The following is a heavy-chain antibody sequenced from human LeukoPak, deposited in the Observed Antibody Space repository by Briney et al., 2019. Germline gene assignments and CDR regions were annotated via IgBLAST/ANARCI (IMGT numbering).Heavy chain of an antibody. CDR1: GFTFTRYA. V-gene: IGHV3-23*01. CDR3: AKGFGDTTFGVVTAYDY. J-gene: IGHJ4*02. Sequence: GQSLRLSCAASGFTFTRYAMAWVRRAPGKGLEWVSTISGSGGTTYYPDSVKGRFTISRDNSNNTLYLQMNSLGADDTALYYCAKGFGDTTFGVVTAYDYWGQGILVTVSS. CDR2: ISGSGGTT. D-gene: IGHD3-3*01.